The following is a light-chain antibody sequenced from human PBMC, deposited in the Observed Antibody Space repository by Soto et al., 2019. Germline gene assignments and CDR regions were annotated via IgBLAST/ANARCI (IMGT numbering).Light chain of an antibody. CDR2: GDT. CDR1: SSTIGAGFD. V-gene: IGLV1-40*01. CDR3: QSYDTALSGYVV. J-gene: IGLJ2*01. Sequence: QSVLTQPPSVSGAPGQRVTISCTGSSSTIGAGFDVHWYQQLPGTAPKLLIYGDTNRPSGVPDRFSGSKSGTSASLVITGLQAEDEADYYGQSYDTALSGYVVFGGGTKLTVL.